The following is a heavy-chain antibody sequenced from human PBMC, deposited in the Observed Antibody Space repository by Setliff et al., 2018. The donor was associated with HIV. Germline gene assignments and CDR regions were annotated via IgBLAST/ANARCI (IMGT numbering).Heavy chain of an antibody. Sequence: SETLSLTCAVSSYSISSGYYWGWSRQPAGKGLEWIGRIYTSGSTNYNPSLKSRVTISVDTSKNQFSLKLSSVTAADTAVYYCAREASYDILTGYYTGHYFDYWGQGTLVTVSS. V-gene: IGHV4-61*02. J-gene: IGHJ4*02. D-gene: IGHD3-9*01. CDR3: AREASYDILTGYYTGHYFDY. CDR1: SYSISSGYY. CDR2: IYTSGST.